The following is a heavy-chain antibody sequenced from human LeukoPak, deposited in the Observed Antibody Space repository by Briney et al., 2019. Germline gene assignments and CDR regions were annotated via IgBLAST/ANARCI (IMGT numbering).Heavy chain of an antibody. CDR1: GFTFSSYS. CDR2: ISISSSYI. CDR3: ARDSLHYSSKDY. D-gene: IGHD6-13*01. V-gene: IGHV3-21*01. Sequence: PGGSLRLSCAASGFTFSSYSMNWVRQAPGKGLEWVSSISISSSYIYYADSVKGRFTISRDNAKNSLYLQMNSLRAEDTAVYYCARDSLHYSSKDYWGQGTLVTVSS. J-gene: IGHJ4*02.